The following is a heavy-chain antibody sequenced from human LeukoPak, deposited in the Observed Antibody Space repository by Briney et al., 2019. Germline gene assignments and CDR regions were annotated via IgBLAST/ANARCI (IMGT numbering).Heavy chain of an antibody. V-gene: IGHV1-58*02. D-gene: IGHD1-1*01. CDR2: IVVGSGNT. CDR3: ASEIEVPGAFDY. Sequence: GTSVKVSCKASGFTFTSSAMQWVRQARGQRLEWIGWIVVGSGNTNYAQKFQGRVTMTRDTSTSTVYMELSSLRSEDTAVYYCASEIEVPGAFDYWGQGTLVTVSS. CDR1: GFTFTSSA. J-gene: IGHJ4*02.